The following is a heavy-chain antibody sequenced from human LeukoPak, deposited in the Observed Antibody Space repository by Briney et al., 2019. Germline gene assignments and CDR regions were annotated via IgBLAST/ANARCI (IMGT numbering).Heavy chain of an antibody. J-gene: IGHJ4*02. V-gene: IGHV3-30-3*01. CDR2: ISYDGSNK. D-gene: IGHD1-7*01. CDR1: GFTFRNYA. Sequence: GRSLRLSCAASGFTFRNYAMHWVRQAPGKGLEWVAVISYDGSNKYYADSVKGRFTISRDNSKNTIYLQMDSLRAEDTAIYYCARDYWWNYDYWGQGTLVTVSS. CDR3: ARDYWWNYDY.